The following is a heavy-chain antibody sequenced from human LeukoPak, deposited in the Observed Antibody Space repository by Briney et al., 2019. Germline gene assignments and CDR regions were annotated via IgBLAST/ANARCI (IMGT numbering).Heavy chain of an antibody. CDR3: ARGGLAPGVFDY. J-gene: IGHJ4*02. D-gene: IGHD3-10*01. Sequence: SETLSLTCTVSGGSISSYYWSWIRRPPGKGLEWIGYIYYSGSTNYNPSLKSRVTISVDTSKNQFSLKLSSVTAADTAVYYCARGGLAPGVFDYWGQGTLVTVSS. V-gene: IGHV4-59*01. CDR2: IYYSGST. CDR1: GGSISSYY.